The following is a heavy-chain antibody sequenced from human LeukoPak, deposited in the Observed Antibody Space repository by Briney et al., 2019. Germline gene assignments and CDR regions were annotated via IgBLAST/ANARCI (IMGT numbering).Heavy chain of an antibody. D-gene: IGHD3-9*01. V-gene: IGHV3-21*01. CDR1: GFTFSSYS. Sequence: PGASLRLSCAASGFTFSSYSMNWVRQAPGKGLEWVSSISSSSSYIYYADSVKGRFTISRDNAKNSLYLQMNSLRAEGTAVYYCARVNLYYDILTGAPHFDYWGQGTLVTVSS. CDR3: ARVNLYYDILTGAPHFDY. CDR2: ISSSSSYI. J-gene: IGHJ4*02.